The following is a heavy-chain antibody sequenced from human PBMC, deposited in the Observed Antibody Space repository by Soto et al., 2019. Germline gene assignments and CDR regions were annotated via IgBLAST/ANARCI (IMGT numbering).Heavy chain of an antibody. V-gene: IGHV1-18*01. J-gene: IGHJ3*02. CDR1: GYTFTRHD. CDR2: ISTYYGNT. Sequence: QVQLVQSGAEVKKPGASVKVSCKASGYTFTRHDITWVRQAPGEGLEWMGWISTYYGNTNYAQKVQGRVTMTTDTSTXTAYMELRSLRSDDTAVYYCARVRGQTAGSRAFDIWGQGTMVTVSS. D-gene: IGHD6-25*01. CDR3: ARVRGQTAGSRAFDI.